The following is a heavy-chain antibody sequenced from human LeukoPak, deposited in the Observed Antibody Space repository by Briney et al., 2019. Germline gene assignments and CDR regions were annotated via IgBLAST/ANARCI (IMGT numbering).Heavy chain of an antibody. CDR1: GFTFSNFG. V-gene: IGHV3-30*18. J-gene: IGHJ4*02. CDR3: AKDETHGGYYDSSGYLSYFDY. D-gene: IGHD3-22*01. CDR2: ISYDGSNK. Sequence: PGGSLRLSCAASGFTFSNFGMHWVRQAPGKGLEWVAVISYDGSNKYYADSVKGRFTISRDNSKNTLYLQMNSLRAEDTAVYYCAKDETHGGYYDSSGYLSYFDYWGQGTLVTVSS.